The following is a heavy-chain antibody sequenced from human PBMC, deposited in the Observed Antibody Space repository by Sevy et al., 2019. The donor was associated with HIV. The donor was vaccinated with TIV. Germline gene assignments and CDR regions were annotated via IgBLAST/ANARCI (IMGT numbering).Heavy chain of an antibody. Sequence: ASVKVSCKASGYTFTSYGISWVRQAPGQGLEWMGWISAYNGNTNYAQKLQGRVTMTTDTSTSTAYMELRSLTSEDTAVYYCATVGLRYYSGSSQYQGDWFDPWGQGTLVTVSS. J-gene: IGHJ5*02. D-gene: IGHD2-15*01. CDR1: GYTFTSYG. CDR2: ISAYNGNT. V-gene: IGHV1-18*01. CDR3: ATVGLRYYSGSSQYQGDWFDP.